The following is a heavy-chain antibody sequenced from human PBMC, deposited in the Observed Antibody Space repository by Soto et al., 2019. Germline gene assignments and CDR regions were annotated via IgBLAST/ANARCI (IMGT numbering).Heavy chain of an antibody. CDR3: AGPSIAGYYYYGMDV. Sequence: ESLKISYQCSEYSFTSYWSGWVRQIPGKGLEWMGIIYPGDSDTRYSPSFQGQVTISADKSISTAYLQWSSLKASDTAMYYCAGPSIAGYYYYGMDVWGQGTTVTVSS. CDR1: EYSFTSYW. D-gene: IGHD6-6*01. V-gene: IGHV5-51*01. J-gene: IGHJ6*02. CDR2: IYPGDSDT.